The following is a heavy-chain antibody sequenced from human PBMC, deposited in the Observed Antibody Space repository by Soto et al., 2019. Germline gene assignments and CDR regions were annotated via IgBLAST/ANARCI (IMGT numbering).Heavy chain of an antibody. D-gene: IGHD1-26*01. CDR2: FNPYTGGT. CDR3: ARLWGEIGPAFDP. J-gene: IGHJ5*02. V-gene: IGHV1-46*01. Sequence: QGQLVQSGAEVKKPGASVKVSCKASGYTFTTYYIHWMRQAPGQGLEWMGMFNPYTGGTRYAHKFQGRVTMTGDTSTSTGYMELSRLRSDDTAVYYCARLWGEIGPAFDPWGQGTLVTGSS. CDR1: GYTFTTYY.